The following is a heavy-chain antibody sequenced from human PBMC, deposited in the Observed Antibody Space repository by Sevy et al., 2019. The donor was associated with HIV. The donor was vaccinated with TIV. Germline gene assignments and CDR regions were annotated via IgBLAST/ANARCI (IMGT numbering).Heavy chain of an antibody. CDR1: RFTFSSYA. V-gene: IGHV3-64D*06. D-gene: IGHD1-26*01. CDR2: ISSNGGST. CDR3: VKVYRGSYYDY. Sequence: GGSLRLSCSASRFTFSSYAMHWVRQAPGKGLEYVSTISSNGGSTYYSDSVKGRFTISRDNSKNTLYLQMSSLRAEDTAVYYCVKVYRGSYYDYWGHGTLVTVSS. J-gene: IGHJ4*01.